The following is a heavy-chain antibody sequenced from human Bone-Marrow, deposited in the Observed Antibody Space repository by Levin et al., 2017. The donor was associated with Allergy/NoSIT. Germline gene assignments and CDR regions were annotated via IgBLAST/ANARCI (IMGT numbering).Heavy chain of an antibody. J-gene: IGHJ4*02. CDR1: GVSVNSASYY. V-gene: IGHV4-61*01. D-gene: IGHD3-10*01. CDR2: VHRSGST. CDR3: ASDYNYGSGLDH. Sequence: SQTLSLTCLVSGVSVNSASYYWSWIRQPPGKGLEWIGYVHRSGSTNYNASLRSRVTISLDTSKNQFSLRLNSLTAADPAVHYCASDYNYGSGLDHWGQGTLVTVSS.